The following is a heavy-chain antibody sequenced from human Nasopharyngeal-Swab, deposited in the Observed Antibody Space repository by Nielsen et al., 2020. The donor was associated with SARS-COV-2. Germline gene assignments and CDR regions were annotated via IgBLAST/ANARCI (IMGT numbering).Heavy chain of an antibody. CDR1: GFTLSSYA. Sequence: GRTLRLSCAASGFTLSSYAMSWVRQAPGKGLGWVSAISSSGGSKYYADSVKGRLTISRDNLNYTLYLQMNSLRAEVTAVYHVAKGWPLLVRDAFDIWGQGTMVTVSS. V-gene: IGHV3-23*01. CDR3: AKGWPLLVRDAFDI. J-gene: IGHJ3*02. D-gene: IGHD6-13*01. CDR2: ISSSGGSK.